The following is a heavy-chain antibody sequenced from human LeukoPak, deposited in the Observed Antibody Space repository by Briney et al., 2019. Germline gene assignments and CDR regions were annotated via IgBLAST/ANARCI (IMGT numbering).Heavy chain of an antibody. V-gene: IGHV3-21*01. Sequence: PGGSLRLSCAASGFTFSSYSMNWVRQAPGKGLEWVSTISSSSSYIYYADSVKGRFTISRDNAKNSLYLQMNSLRAEDTAVYYCASEVRLGDYWGQGTLVTVSS. CDR1: GFTFSSYS. CDR3: ASEVRLGDY. D-gene: IGHD3-9*01. J-gene: IGHJ4*02. CDR2: ISSSSSYI.